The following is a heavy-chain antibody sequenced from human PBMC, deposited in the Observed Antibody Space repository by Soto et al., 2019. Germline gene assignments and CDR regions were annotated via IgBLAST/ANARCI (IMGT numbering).Heavy chain of an antibody. Sequence: SQARSLTCGGYGGSFSGDCWSWCRHPPEKGLEWIGYIYFGGTTMYNPSLKSRVTISVDTSKNQFSLKLTSVTAADTAVYFCARHGGHLEPLASRGQGTFVPVSS. V-gene: IGHV4-59*08. J-gene: IGHJ1*01. CDR3: ARHGGHLEPLAS. CDR1: GGSFSGDC. D-gene: IGHD6-25*01. CDR2: IYFGGTT.